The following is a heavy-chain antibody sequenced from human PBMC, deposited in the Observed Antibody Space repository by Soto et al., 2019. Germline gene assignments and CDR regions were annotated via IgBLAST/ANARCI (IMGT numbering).Heavy chain of an antibody. D-gene: IGHD6-19*01. J-gene: IGHJ5*02. CDR1: GCSISSYY. Sequence: SETLSLTCTFSGCSISSYYWSWIRQPPGKGLEWIGYIYYSGSTSYNPSLKSRVTISVDTSKNQFSLKLSSVTAADTAVYYCARDRGSSGLNWFDPWGQGTLVTVSS. V-gene: IGHV4-59*01. CDR2: IYYSGST. CDR3: ARDRGSSGLNWFDP.